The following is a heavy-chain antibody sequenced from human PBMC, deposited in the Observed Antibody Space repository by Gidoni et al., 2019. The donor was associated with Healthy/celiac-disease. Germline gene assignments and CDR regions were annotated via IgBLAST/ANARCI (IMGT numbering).Heavy chain of an antibody. CDR3: ARDRGSYDSYFDY. J-gene: IGHJ4*02. CDR1: GFTFSSYW. CDR2: IKQDGSEK. Sequence: EVQLVESGGGLVQPGGSLRLSCAASGFTFSSYWMSWVRQAPGKGLEWEANIKQDGSEKYYVDSVKGRFTISRDNAKNSLYLQMNSLRAEDTAVYYCARDRGSYDSYFDYWGQGTLVTVSS. D-gene: IGHD1-26*01. V-gene: IGHV3-7*03.